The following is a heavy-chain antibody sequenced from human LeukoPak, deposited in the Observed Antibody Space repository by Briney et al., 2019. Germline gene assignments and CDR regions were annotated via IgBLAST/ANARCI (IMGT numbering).Heavy chain of an antibody. CDR1: GGSISSYY. J-gene: IGHJ4*02. V-gene: IGHV4-4*07. CDR3: AREVYSGSYYRNPKFDY. D-gene: IGHD1-26*01. Sequence: SETLSLTCTVSGGSISSYYWSWIRQPAGKGLEWIGRIYTSGSTNYNPSLKSRVTMSVDTSKNQFSLKLSSVTAADTAVYYCAREVYSGSYYRNPKFDYWGQGTLVTVSS. CDR2: IYTSGST.